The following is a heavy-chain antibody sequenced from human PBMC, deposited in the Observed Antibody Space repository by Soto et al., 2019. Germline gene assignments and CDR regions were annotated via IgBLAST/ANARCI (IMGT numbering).Heavy chain of an antibody. CDR1: GFTFSNSW. CDR2: INPDGGGK. Sequence: EVQLVESGGGLVQPGGSLRLSCAASGFTFSNSWVNWVRQAPGKGLEWVANINPDGGGKYYVDSVKGRFTISRDNAKNSLSLQMNNLRVEDTAVYYCARVSLKEHNDYWGQGTLVTVSS. V-gene: IGHV3-7*01. J-gene: IGHJ4*02. D-gene: IGHD1-1*01. CDR3: ARVSLKEHNDY.